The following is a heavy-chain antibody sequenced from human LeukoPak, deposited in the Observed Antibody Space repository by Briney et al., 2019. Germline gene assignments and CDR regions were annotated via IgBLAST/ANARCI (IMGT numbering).Heavy chain of an antibody. V-gene: IGHV5-51*01. J-gene: IGHJ4*02. CDR2: IYPGDSDT. CDR3: ARPEGRAYSSGWYGGY. Sequence: GESLKISCKGSGYSFTSYWIGWARQMPGKGLEWMGIIYPGDSDTRYSPSFQGQVTISADKSISTAYLQWSSLKASDTAMYYCARPEGRAYSSGWYGGYWGQGTLVTVSS. D-gene: IGHD6-19*01. CDR1: GYSFTSYW.